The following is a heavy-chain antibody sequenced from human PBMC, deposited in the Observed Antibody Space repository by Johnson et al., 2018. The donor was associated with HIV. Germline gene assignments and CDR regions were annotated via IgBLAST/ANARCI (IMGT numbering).Heavy chain of an antibody. D-gene: IGHD3-10*01. V-gene: IGHV3-20*04. CDR2: INWNGGST. Sequence: VQLVESGGVVVQPGGSLRLSCAASGFTFDDCAMHWVRQAPGKGLEWVSGINWNGGSTGYADSVKGRFTISRDNAKNSLYLQMNSLRAEDTALYYCARNVLLWFGESADAFDSWGQGTMVTVSS. CDR3: ARNVLLWFGESADAFDS. J-gene: IGHJ3*02. CDR1: GFTFDDCA.